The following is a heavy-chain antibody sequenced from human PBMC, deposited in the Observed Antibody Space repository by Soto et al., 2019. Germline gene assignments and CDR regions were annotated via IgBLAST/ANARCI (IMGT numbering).Heavy chain of an antibody. Sequence: SETLSLTCPVSGGSISSYYLSWIRQTPGKGLEWIGYIYYSGSTNYNPSLKSRVTISVDTSKNQFSLKLSSVTAADTAVYYCARLLWFGDPYYFDYWGQGTLVTVSS. CDR3: ARLLWFGDPYYFDY. J-gene: IGHJ4*02. CDR2: IYYSGST. V-gene: IGHV4-59*08. D-gene: IGHD3-10*01. CDR1: GGSISSYY.